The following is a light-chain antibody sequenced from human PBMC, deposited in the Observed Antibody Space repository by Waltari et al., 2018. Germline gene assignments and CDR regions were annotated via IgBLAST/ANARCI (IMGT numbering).Light chain of an antibody. J-gene: IGKJ4*01. CDR3: QQCNSYLLT. CDR2: EAS. Sequence: DLQMTQSPSTLSASVGDRVTITFRASQSIGSSLAWYQQKPGKAPKVVIYEASSLESGVPSRFSGSGSGTEFTLTISSLQPDDFATYYCQQCNSYLLTFGGGTKVEIK. CDR1: QSIGSS. V-gene: IGKV1-5*03.